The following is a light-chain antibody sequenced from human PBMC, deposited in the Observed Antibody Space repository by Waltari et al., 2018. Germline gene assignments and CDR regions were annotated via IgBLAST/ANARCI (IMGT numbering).Light chain of an antibody. V-gene: IGLV1-47*01. Sequence: QSALSQPPSSSGTPGQGVNISCSGGRSHLGSNYVYWFQQLPGTAPKLLISRNNQRPSGVPDRFSASKSGTSASLAISGLRSEDEADYYCASWDDSLRGRVFGGGTKLTVL. CDR3: ASWDDSLRGRV. J-gene: IGLJ3*02. CDR2: RNN. CDR1: RSHLGSNY.